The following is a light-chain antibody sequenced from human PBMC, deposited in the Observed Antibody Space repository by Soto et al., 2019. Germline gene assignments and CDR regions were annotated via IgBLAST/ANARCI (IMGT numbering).Light chain of an antibody. J-gene: IGLJ1*01. CDR2: GNS. Sequence: QSVLTQPPAVSGAPGQRVTISCTGSSSNIGAGYDVHWYQQLPGTAPKLLIYGNSNRPSGVPDRFSGSKSGTSASLAITGLQAEDEADYCCQSYARSLPAYHAFGTGTQLTVL. V-gene: IGLV1-40*01. CDR3: QSYARSLPAYHA. CDR1: SSNIGAGYD.